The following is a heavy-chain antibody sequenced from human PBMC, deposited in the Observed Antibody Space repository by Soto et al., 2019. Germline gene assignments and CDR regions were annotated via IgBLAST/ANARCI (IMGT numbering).Heavy chain of an antibody. J-gene: IGHJ3*02. V-gene: IGHV3-74*01. D-gene: IGHD7-27*01. CDR2: INSDGSST. CDR1: GFTFGDYA. CDR3: ARLFLGDAFDI. Sequence: GGSLRLSCTASGFTFGDYAMSWVRQAPGKGLGWVSRINSDGSSTSYADSVKGRFTISRDNAKNTLYLQMNSLRAEDTAVYYCARLFLGDAFDIWGQGTMVTVSS.